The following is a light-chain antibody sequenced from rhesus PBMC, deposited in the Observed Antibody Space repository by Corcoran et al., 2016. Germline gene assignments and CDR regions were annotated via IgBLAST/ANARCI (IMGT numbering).Light chain of an antibody. CDR2: DAT. V-gene: IGKV3-24*04. J-gene: IGKJ1*01. Sequence: EIVLTQSPATLSLSPGERATLSCGASQSVSSSLAWYQPKPGQAPRLLIYDATSRTTGNPDRFSGSGSGTDFTLTISSLEPEDVAVDYCLQHRNWPRTDGQGTKVEIK. CDR1: QSVSSS. CDR3: LQHRNWPRT.